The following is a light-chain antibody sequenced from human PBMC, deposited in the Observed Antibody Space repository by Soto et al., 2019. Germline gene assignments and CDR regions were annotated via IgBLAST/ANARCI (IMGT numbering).Light chain of an antibody. Sequence: QSVLTQPPSVSGAPGQWVTISCTGCSSNIGAGYDVHWYQQFPGTTPKFLIYGNTNRPSGVPDRFSASKSGTSPSLDITGLQAEDEAEYFCQSYDSSLTVVFGGGTKLTVL. CDR3: QSYDSSLTVV. CDR2: GNT. V-gene: IGLV1-40*01. CDR1: SSNIGAGYD. J-gene: IGLJ2*01.